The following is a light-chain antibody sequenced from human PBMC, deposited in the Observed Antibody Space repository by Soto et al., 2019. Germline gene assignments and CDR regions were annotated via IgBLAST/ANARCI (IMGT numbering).Light chain of an antibody. CDR2: GAS. J-gene: IGKJ4*01. V-gene: IGKV3-20*01. CDR1: QSVSSNY. Sequence: EIVLTQSPGTLSLSPGERATLSCRASQSVSSNYLAWYQQKPGQAPRLLIYGASSRATGIPDRFSGSGSGTDFTLTVSRLEPEDFAVYYCQQYGIPGTFGGGTKVEIK. CDR3: QQYGIPGT.